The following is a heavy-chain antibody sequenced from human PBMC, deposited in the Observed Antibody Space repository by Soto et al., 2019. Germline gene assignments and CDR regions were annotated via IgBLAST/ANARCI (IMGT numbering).Heavy chain of an antibody. CDR1: GGSIRSSSYY. J-gene: IGHJ5*02. CDR3: AREAAAGPMRWFEP. D-gene: IGHD6-13*01. CDR2: IYYSGST. Sequence: SETLSLTCTVSGGSIRSSSYYWGCIRQPPGKGLEWIGSIYYSGSTYYNPSLKSRVTISVDTSKNQFSLKLSSVTAADTAVYYCAREAAAGPMRWFEPWGQGTLVTVSS. V-gene: IGHV4-39*02.